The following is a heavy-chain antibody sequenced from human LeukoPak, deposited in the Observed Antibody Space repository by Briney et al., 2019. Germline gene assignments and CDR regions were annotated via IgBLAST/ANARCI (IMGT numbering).Heavy chain of an antibody. J-gene: IGHJ4*02. CDR2: ISGSGGST. CDR1: GFTFSSYA. D-gene: IGHD3-22*01. V-gene: IGHV3-23*01. CDR3: AKGVGSGYYYGRSVVH. Sequence: GSLRLSCAASGFTFSSYAMSWVRQAPGKGLEWVSAISGSGGSTYYADSVKGRFTISRDNSKNTLYLQMNSLRAEDTAVYYCAKGVGSGYYYGRSVVHWGQGTLVTVSS.